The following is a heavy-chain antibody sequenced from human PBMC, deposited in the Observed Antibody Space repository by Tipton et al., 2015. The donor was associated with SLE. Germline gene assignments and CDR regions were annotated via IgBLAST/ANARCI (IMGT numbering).Heavy chain of an antibody. D-gene: IGHD1-1*01. Sequence: TLSLTCAVYGGSFSGYYWSWIRQHPGKGLEWIGEINHSGSTNHNPSLKSRVTISVDTSKNQLSLKLSAVTAADTAVYYCARALWKGGDYWGQGTLVTVSS. CDR2: INHSGST. J-gene: IGHJ4*02. CDR3: ARALWKGGDY. CDR1: GGSFSGYY. V-gene: IGHV4-34*01.